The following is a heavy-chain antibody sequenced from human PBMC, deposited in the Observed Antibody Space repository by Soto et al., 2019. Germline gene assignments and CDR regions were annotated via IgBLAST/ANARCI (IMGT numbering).Heavy chain of an antibody. V-gene: IGHV1-46*01. CDR1: GYTFTSYC. CDR2: INPSGGST. D-gene: IGHD1-26*01. Sequence: ASVKVSCKASGYTFTSYCMHWVRQAPGQGLEWMGIINPSGGSTSYAQKFQGRVTMTRDTSTSTVYMELSSLRSEDTAVYYCARDWSGSSGRNYYYYGMDVWGQGTTVTVSS. CDR3: ARDWSGSSGRNYYYYGMDV. J-gene: IGHJ6*02.